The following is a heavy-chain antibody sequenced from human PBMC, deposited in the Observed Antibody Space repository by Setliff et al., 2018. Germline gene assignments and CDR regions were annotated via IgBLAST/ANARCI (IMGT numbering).Heavy chain of an antibody. CDR1: GGSVRGYY. CDR3: ARLSSRSHPNFDY. Sequence: SETLSLTCTVSGGSVRGYYWSWVRQPPGKGLEWIGYMYYSGDTYYNPSLKSRVTISVDTSKNQFSLNLSSVTAADTAVYFCARLSSRSHPNFDYWGQGTLVTVSS. CDR2: MYYSGDT. J-gene: IGHJ4*02. V-gene: IGHV4-59*04. D-gene: IGHD6-13*01.